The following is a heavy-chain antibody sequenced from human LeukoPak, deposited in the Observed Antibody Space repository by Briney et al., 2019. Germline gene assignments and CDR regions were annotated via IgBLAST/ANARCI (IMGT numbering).Heavy chain of an antibody. CDR1: GGSITGYY. V-gene: IGHV4-4*07. D-gene: IGHD3-22*01. CDR3: AREEFLHEIDSSGYFVY. J-gene: IGHJ4*02. Sequence: PSETLSLTCTVSGGSITGYYWNWIRQPAGQGLQWLGRVYSSGVGNYNPSLTSRVTMSVDTSKNQFSLKLTSLTAADTAVYYCAREEFLHEIDSSGYFVYWGQGTLVTVSS. CDR2: VYSSGVG.